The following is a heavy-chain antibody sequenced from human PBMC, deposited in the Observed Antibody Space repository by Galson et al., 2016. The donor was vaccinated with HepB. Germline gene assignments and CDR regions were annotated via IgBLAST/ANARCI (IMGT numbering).Heavy chain of an antibody. J-gene: IGHJ4*02. CDR3: ARQPIPDTVLVNYFDY. CDR1: GGSINSGSYY. V-gene: IGHV4-61*02. CDR2: ISISGRT. Sequence: TLSLTCSVSGGSINSGSYYWTWIRQPAGMGLEYIGRISISGRTNYNPPLRRRVTMSLDTSKNQFSLRLRSVTAADTAVYYCARQPIPDTVLVNYFDYWGQGTLVTVSS. D-gene: IGHD3-9*01.